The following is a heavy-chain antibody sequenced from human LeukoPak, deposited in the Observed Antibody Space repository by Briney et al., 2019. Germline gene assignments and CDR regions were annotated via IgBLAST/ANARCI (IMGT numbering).Heavy chain of an antibody. Sequence: GGALKISFKGSGYRFTSYWIGWVRPMPGKGVEWMGIIYPGDSDTRYSPSFQGQVTISADKSISTAYLQWSSLKASDTAMYYCARRGDWNYDYWGQGTLVTVSS. D-gene: IGHD1-7*01. V-gene: IGHV5-51*01. CDR3: ARRGDWNYDY. CDR1: GYRFTSYW. CDR2: IYPGDSDT. J-gene: IGHJ4*02.